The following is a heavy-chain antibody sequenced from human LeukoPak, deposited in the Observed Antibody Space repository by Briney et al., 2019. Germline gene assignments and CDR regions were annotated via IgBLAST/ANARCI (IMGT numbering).Heavy chain of an antibody. CDR1: GFTVRTSY. CDR2: IYRDVII. V-gene: IGHV3-53*01. Sequence: GGSLRLSCAASGFTVRTSYMTWVRQAPGKGLEWVSVIYRDVIIYYADSVKGRFTISSDNAKNSLYLQMNSLRAEDTAVYYCARGGTYQPLLGYWGQGTLVTVSS. CDR3: ARGGTYQPLLGY. J-gene: IGHJ4*02. D-gene: IGHD2-2*01.